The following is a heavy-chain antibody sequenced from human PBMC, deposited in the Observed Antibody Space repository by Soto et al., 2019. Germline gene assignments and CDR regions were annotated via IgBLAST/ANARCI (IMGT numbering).Heavy chain of an antibody. Sequence: SETLSLTCTVSGGSICSYYWSWIRQPPGKGLEWIGYIYYSGSTNYNPSLKSRVTISVDTSKNQFSLKLSSVTAADTAVYYCAREVAGDYGMGVWGQGTTVTVSS. CDR3: AREVAGDYGMGV. V-gene: IGHV4-59*01. CDR2: IYYSGST. J-gene: IGHJ6*02. D-gene: IGHD6-19*01. CDR1: GGSICSYY.